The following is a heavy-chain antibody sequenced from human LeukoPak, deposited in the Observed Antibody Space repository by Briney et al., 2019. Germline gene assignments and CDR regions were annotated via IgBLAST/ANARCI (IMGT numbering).Heavy chain of an antibody. J-gene: IGHJ4*02. Sequence: GGSLRLSCAASGFTFSSYSMNWVRQAPGKGLEWVSSISSSSSYIYYADSVKGRFTISRDNAKNSLYLQMSSLRAEDTAVYYCARAEPSPSSLVRGVIDCWGQGTLVTVSS. V-gene: IGHV3-21*01. CDR3: ARAEPSPSSLVRGVIDC. CDR2: ISSSSSYI. D-gene: IGHD3-10*01. CDR1: GFTFSSYS.